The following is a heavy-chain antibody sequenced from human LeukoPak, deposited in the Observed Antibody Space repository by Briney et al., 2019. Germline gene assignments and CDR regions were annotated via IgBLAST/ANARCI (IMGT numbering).Heavy chain of an antibody. Sequence: PSETLSLTCAVYGGSFSGYYWSWIRQPPGKGLEWIGEISHSGSTNYNPSLKSRVTISVDTSKNQFSLKLSSVTAADTAVYYCARGSNYYDSSGYYMGDAFDIWGQGTMVTVSS. V-gene: IGHV4-34*01. J-gene: IGHJ3*02. CDR1: GGSFSGYY. CDR2: ISHSGST. CDR3: ARGSNYYDSSGYYMGDAFDI. D-gene: IGHD3-22*01.